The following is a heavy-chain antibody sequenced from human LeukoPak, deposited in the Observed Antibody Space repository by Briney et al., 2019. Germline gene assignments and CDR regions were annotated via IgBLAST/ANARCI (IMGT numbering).Heavy chain of an antibody. CDR3: AKGRLVLRYFDWLAYY. CDR2: ISYDGSNK. CDR1: GFSFGSYA. J-gene: IGHJ4*02. D-gene: IGHD3-9*01. V-gene: IGHV3-30*18. Sequence: PGGSLRLSCAASGFSFGSYAMSWVRQAPGKGLEWVAVISYDGSNKYYADSVKGRFTISRDNSKNTLYLQMNSLRAEDTAVYYCAKGRLVLRYFDWLAYYWGQGTLVTVSS.